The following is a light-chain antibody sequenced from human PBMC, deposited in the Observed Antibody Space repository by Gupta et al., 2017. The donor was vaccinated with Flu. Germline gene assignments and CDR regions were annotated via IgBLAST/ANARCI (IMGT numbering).Light chain of an antibody. J-gene: IGKJ4*01. V-gene: IGKV1-33*01. CDR3: KQYDHCPGLT. CDR2: EAS. CDR1: QDISNY. Sequence: DIQMPPSPSSLSASVGDRVTITCQASQDISNYLNWYQQKPGKAPKLLIYEASKLETGVPSRVSGSGSGTEFTFNISRLEAEDIGTYYCKQYDHCPGLTFGQGTKVEIK.